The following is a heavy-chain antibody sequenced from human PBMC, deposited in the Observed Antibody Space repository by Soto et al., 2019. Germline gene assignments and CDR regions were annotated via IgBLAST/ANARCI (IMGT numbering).Heavy chain of an antibody. CDR3: ATLSRGVIITDSFDP. CDR2: FDPEDGET. D-gene: IGHD3-10*01. Sequence: ASVKVSCKVSGYTLTELSMHWVRQAPGKGLEWMGGFDPEDGETIYAQKFQGRVTMTEDTSTDTAYMELSSLRSEDTAVYYCATLSRGVIITDSFDPWGQGTLVTVS. CDR1: GYTLTELS. J-gene: IGHJ5*02. V-gene: IGHV1-24*01.